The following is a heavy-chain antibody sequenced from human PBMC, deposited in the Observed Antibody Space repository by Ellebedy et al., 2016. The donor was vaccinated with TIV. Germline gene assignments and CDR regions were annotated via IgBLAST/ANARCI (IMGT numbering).Heavy chain of an antibody. Sequence: GGSLRLXXAASGFTFSSYAMSWVRQAPGKGLEWVSSISSSSSTIYYADSVKGRFTISRDNAKNSLYLQMNSLRAEDTAVYYCARDIAMITFGGVISWFDPWGQGTLVTVSS. V-gene: IGHV3-48*04. CDR1: GFTFSSYA. CDR2: ISSSSSTI. D-gene: IGHD3-16*01. CDR3: ARDIAMITFGGVISWFDP. J-gene: IGHJ5*02.